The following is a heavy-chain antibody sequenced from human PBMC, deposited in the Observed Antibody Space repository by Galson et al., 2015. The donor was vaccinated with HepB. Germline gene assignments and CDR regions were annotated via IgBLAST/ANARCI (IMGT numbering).Heavy chain of an antibody. J-gene: IGHJ5*02. Sequence: SVKVSCKASGYTFTGYYMHWVRQAPGQGLEWMGRINPNSGGTNYAQKFQGRVTMTRDTSISTAHMELSRLRSDDTAVYYCASGFPIVGATKVFYWFDPWGQGTLVTVSS. V-gene: IGHV1-2*06. D-gene: IGHD1-26*01. CDR1: GYTFTGYY. CDR2: INPNSGGT. CDR3: ASGFPIVGATKVFYWFDP.